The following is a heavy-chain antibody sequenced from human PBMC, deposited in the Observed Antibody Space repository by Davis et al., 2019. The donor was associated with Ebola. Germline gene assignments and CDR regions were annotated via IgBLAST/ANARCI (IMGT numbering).Heavy chain of an antibody. D-gene: IGHD2-2*01. Sequence: AASVKVSCKASGYTFTGYYMHWVRQAPGQGLEWMGWINPNSGGTNYAQKFQGWVTMTRDTSISTAYMELSRLRSDDTAVYYCARDGAYCSSTSCLPTYGMDVWGQGTTVTVSS. CDR1: GYTFTGYY. J-gene: IGHJ6*02. CDR2: INPNSGGT. CDR3: ARDGAYCSSTSCLPTYGMDV. V-gene: IGHV1-2*04.